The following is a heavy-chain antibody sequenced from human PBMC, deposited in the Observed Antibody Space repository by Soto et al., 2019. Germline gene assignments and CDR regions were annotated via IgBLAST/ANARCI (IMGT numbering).Heavy chain of an antibody. CDR1: GFTFSSYS. D-gene: IGHD3-3*01. V-gene: IGHV3-48*02. CDR3: ARAAYYDFWSGYGDYYGMDV. Sequence: PGESLKISCAASGFTFSSYSMNWVRQAPGKGLEWVSYISSSSSTIYYADSVKGRFTISRDNAKNSLYLQMNSLRDEDTAVYYCARAAYYDFWSGYGDYYGMDVWGQGTTVTVSS. J-gene: IGHJ6*02. CDR2: ISSSSSTI.